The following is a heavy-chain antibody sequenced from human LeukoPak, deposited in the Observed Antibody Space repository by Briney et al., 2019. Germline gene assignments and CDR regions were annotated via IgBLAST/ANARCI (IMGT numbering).Heavy chain of an antibody. CDR3: ARDGGYGSGTDYYGMDV. D-gene: IGHD3-10*01. Sequence: GGSLRLSCAASGFIFSNFWMSWVRQAPGKGLEWVANIKQDGSEKYYVDSVKGRFTISRDNSKNTLYLQMNSLRAEDTAVYYCARDGGYGSGTDYYGMDVWGQGTTVTVSS. CDR1: GFIFSNFW. J-gene: IGHJ6*02. CDR2: IKQDGSEK. V-gene: IGHV3-7*01.